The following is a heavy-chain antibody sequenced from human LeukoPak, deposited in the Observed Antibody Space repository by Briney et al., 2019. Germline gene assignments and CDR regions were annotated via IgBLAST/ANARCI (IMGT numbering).Heavy chain of an antibody. J-gene: IGHJ4*02. V-gene: IGHV1-46*01. D-gene: IGHD3-22*01. Sequence: ASVKVSCKASGYTFTSYYMHCVRHAPGQGLERMGIINPSGGSTSYAQKFQGRVTMTRDTSTSTVYMELSSMRSEDTAVYYCARVQAGSGYPYFDYWGQGTLVTVSS. CDR2: INPSGGST. CDR1: GYTFTSYY. CDR3: ARVQAGSGYPYFDY.